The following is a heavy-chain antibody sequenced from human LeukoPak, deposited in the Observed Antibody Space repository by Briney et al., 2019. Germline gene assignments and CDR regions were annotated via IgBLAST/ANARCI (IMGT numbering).Heavy chain of an antibody. Sequence: GGSLRLSCAASGFTFRSYAMSWVRQAPGKGLEWVSAITNGGSTYYADSVKGRFTISRDNSKNTLYLQMNSLRAEDTALYYCARWVCSPTSCYYFDYWGQGSLVVVSS. CDR1: GFTFRSYA. CDR2: ITNGGST. J-gene: IGHJ4*02. V-gene: IGHV3-23*01. CDR3: ARWVCSPTSCYYFDY. D-gene: IGHD2-2*01.